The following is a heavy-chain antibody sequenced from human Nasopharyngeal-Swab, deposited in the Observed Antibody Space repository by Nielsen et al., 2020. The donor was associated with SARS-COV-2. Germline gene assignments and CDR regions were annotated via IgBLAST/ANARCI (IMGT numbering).Heavy chain of an antibody. CDR3: AKEGATGWFDP. CDR1: GVSITGQY. J-gene: IGHJ5*02. V-gene: IGHV4-59*11. CDR2: ISQNSGT. Sequence: SETLSLTCSVSGVSITGQYWSWIRQPPGKGLEWIGYISQNSGTSYNPSLKSRVTIFMDTSKNQFSLRLRSVSAADTAVYSCAKEGATGWFDPWGQGTLVTVSS.